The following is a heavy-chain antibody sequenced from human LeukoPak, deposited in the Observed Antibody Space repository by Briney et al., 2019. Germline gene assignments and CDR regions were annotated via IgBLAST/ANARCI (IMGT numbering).Heavy chain of an antibody. CDR3: ARSGTKTNGFDY. Sequence: SETLSLTCTVSGGSISTYYWSWIWQPPGKGLEWIGYIYYSGSTNYSPSLQSRVTISVGTSRNQFSLRLSSVTAADTAMYYCARSGTKTNGFDYWGQGTLVTVSS. CDR2: IYYSGST. CDR1: GGSISTYY. V-gene: IGHV4-59*01. J-gene: IGHJ4*02. D-gene: IGHD2-8*01.